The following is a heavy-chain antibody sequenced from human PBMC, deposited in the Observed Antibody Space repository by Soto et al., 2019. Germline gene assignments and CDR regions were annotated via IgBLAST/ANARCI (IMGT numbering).Heavy chain of an antibody. V-gene: IGHV3-11*01. CDR1: GFTFSDSY. Sequence: GGSLRLSCAASGFTFSDSYMSWIRQAPGKGLEWISYITFSGNTVYYADSLKGRFTISRDNAKNSLYLQMNRLRAEDTAVYYCTTTLPHYYDSSGYSFWGQGTLVTVSS. CDR3: TTTLPHYYDSSGYSF. D-gene: IGHD3-22*01. CDR2: ITFSGNTV. J-gene: IGHJ1*01.